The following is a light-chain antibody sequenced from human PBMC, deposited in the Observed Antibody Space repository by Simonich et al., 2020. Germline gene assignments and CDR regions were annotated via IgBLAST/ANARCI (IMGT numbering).Light chain of an antibody. CDR2: LGS. V-gene: IGKV2-28*01. J-gene: IGKJ2*01. Sequence: DIVMTQSPLSLPVTPGEPASISCRSSQSLLHSNGYNYLDWDLQKPGQSPQLLIYLGSNRASGGPDRFSGSGSGTDFTLKISRVEAEDVGVYYCMQALQTPYTFGQGTKLEIK. CDR3: MQALQTPYT. CDR1: QSLLHSNGYNY.